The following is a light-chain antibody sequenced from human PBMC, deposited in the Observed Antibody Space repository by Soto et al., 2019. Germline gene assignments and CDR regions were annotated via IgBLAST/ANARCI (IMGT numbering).Light chain of an antibody. J-gene: IGKJ1*01. CDR3: QKYDSALGT. CDR1: QGISSY. V-gene: IGKV1-9*01. CDR2: AAS. Sequence: IQLTQSPSSLSASVGDRVTITCRASQGISSYLAWYQQKPGKAPKLLIYAASTLQSGVPSRFSGSGSGTDFTLTISSLQPEDAATFYCQKYDSALGTFGQGTKVDIK.